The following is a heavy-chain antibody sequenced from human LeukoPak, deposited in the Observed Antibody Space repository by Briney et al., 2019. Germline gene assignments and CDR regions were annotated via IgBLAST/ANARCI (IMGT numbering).Heavy chain of an antibody. Sequence: KRGESLKISCKGSGYSFTSYRIGWVRQMPGKGLEWMGIIYPGDSDTRYSPSFQGQVTISADKSISTAYLQWSSLKASDTAMYFFARRNYYDSSGHFDYWGQGTLVTVSS. CDR3: ARRNYYDSSGHFDY. D-gene: IGHD3-22*01. J-gene: IGHJ4*02. V-gene: IGHV5-51*01. CDR2: IYPGDSDT. CDR1: GYSFTSYR.